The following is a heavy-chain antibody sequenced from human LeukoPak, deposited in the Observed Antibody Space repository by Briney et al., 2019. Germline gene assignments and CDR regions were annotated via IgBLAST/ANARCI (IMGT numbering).Heavy chain of an antibody. CDR3: ASHDYSNSGQLRYYYYYYMDV. CDR1: GYTFTGYY. J-gene: IGHJ6*03. CDR2: INPNSGGT. D-gene: IGHD4-11*01. Sequence: ASVKISCKASGYTFTGYYMHWVRQAPGQGLEWMGWINPNSGGTNYAQKFQGRVTMTRDTSISTAYMELSRLRSDDTAVYYCASHDYSNSGQLRYYYYYYMDVWGKGTTVTVSS. V-gene: IGHV1-2*02.